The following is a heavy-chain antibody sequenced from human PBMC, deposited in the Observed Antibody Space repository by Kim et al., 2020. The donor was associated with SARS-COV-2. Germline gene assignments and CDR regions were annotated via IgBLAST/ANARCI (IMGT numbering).Heavy chain of an antibody. Sequence: GGSLRLSCTASGFTFGDYSMSWFRQAPGKGLEWVGFIRSTAYGGTTEYAASVKGRFTILRDDSKTIVYLQMNSLTTEDTAVYYCTRSLLYGDKLVSYYWGQGTLVTVSS. D-gene: IGHD4-17*01. J-gene: IGHJ4*02. CDR3: TRSLLYGDKLVSYY. CDR2: IRSTAYGGTT. CDR1: GFTFGDYS. V-gene: IGHV3-49*03.